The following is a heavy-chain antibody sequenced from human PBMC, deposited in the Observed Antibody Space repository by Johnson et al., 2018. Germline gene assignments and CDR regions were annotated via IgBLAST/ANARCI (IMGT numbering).Heavy chain of an antibody. CDR3: AREVPLLVPGAFDI. CDR1: GFTFSSYA. V-gene: IGHV3-30-3*01. J-gene: IGHJ3*02. D-gene: IGHD2-15*01. Sequence: QVQLVQSGGGVVQPGRSLRLSCAASGFTFSSYAMHWVRQAPGKGLEWVAVISYDGSNKYYVDSVKGRFTISRDNSKNTRYQQMNSMRAEDTAVYYCAREVPLLVPGAFDIWGQGTMVTVSS. CDR2: ISYDGSNK.